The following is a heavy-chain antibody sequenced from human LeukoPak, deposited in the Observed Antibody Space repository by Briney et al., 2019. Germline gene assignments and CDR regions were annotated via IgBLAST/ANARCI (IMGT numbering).Heavy chain of an antibody. CDR2: INHSGST. V-gene: IGHV4-34*01. CDR3: ARGRDWNYLYYYYYGMDV. J-gene: IGHJ6*02. Sequence: PSETLSLTCAVYGGSFSGYYWSWIRQPPGKGLEWIGEINHSGSTNYNPSLKSRVTISVDTSKNQFSLKLSSVTAADTAVYYCARGRDWNYLYYYYYGMDVWGQGTTVTASS. D-gene: IGHD1-7*01. CDR1: GGSFSGYY.